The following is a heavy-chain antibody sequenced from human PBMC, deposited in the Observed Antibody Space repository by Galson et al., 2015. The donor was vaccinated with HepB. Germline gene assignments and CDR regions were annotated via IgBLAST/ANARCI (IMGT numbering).Heavy chain of an antibody. CDR2: INPNTGDT. CDR1: GYTSTGYY. CDR3: ARDRGWSSGWYWFDP. J-gene: IGHJ5*02. V-gene: IGHV1-2*02. Sequence: SVKVSCKASGYTSTGYYIHWVRQAPGQGLEWMGWINPNTGDTIYAQRFQGRVTMTRDTSISTAYMELSRLRSDDTAVYYCARDRGWSSGWYWFDPWGQGTLVTVSS. D-gene: IGHD6-19*01.